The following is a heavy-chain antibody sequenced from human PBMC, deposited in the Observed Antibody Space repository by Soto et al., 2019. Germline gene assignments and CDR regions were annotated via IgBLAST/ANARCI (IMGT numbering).Heavy chain of an antibody. CDR1: GYTFTSYC. CDR3: ARQLSGGSRMDV. V-gene: IGHV1-18*01. CDR2: ISAYNGNT. J-gene: IGHJ6*02. D-gene: IGHD1-1*01. Sequence: ASVTVSCTAPGYTFTSYCIIWVRQAPGPGLEWMGWISAYNGNTNYAQKLQGRVTMTRNTSISTAYMELSSLRSEDTAVYYCARQLSGGSRMDVRGQGTAVTVSS.